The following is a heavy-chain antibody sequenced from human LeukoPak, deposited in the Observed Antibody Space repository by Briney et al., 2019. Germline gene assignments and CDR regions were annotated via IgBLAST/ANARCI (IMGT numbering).Heavy chain of an antibody. Sequence: SETLSLTCSVSNGSISSYYWTWIRQPPGKGLEWIGYIYIRGSTNYNPSLKSRVTISVDTSKNQFSLKLSSVTAADTAVYYCARTSRDWLDPWGQGTLVTVYS. CDR2: IYIRGST. V-gene: IGHV4-4*09. J-gene: IGHJ5*02. D-gene: IGHD6-13*01. CDR3: ARTSRDWLDP. CDR1: NGSISSYY.